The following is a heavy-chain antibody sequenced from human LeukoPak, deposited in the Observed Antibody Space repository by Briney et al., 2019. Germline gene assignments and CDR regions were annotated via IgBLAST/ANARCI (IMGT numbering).Heavy chain of an antibody. V-gene: IGHV4-59*01. CDR2: IYYSGST. D-gene: IGHD2-2*03. Sequence: SETLSLTCTVSGGSISSYYWSWIRQPPGKGLEWIGYIYYSGSTNYNPSLKSRVTISVDTSKNQFSLKLSSVTAADTAVYYCARDLGYCSSTSCYGWSDPWGQGTLVTVSS. CDR1: GGSISSYY. J-gene: IGHJ5*02. CDR3: ARDLGYCSSTSCYGWSDP.